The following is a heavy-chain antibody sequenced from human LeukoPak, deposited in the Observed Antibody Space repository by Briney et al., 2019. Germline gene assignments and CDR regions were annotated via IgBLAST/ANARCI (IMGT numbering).Heavy chain of an antibody. CDR1: GYTFTSYY. CDR3: ARETSLGSTSCGVAY. Sequence: ASLKFSCKASGYTFTSYYMHWVRQALGQGLEWMGIINPSGGSTSYAQKFQGRVTMPRDTSTSTVYMELSSLRSEDTAVYYCARETSLGSTSCGVAYWGQGTLVTASS. J-gene: IGHJ4*02. D-gene: IGHD2-2*01. V-gene: IGHV1-46*01. CDR2: INPSGGST.